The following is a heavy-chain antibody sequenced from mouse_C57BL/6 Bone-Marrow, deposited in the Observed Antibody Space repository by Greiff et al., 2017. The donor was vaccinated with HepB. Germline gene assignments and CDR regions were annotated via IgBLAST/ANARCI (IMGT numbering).Heavy chain of an antibody. CDR1: GYSITSDY. CDR3: ARSNYAFDY. V-gene: IGHV3-8*01. Sequence: EVKVVESGPGLAKPSQSLSLTCSVTGYSITSDYLNWIRQYPGNKLEYMGYISYSGSTYYNPSLKSRISITRDTSKNQYYLQLNSVTTEDTATYYCARSNYAFDYWGQGTTLTVSS. D-gene: IGHD2-5*01. CDR2: ISYSGST. J-gene: IGHJ2*01.